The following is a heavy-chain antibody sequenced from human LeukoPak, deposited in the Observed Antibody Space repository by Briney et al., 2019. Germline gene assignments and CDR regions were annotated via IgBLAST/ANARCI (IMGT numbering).Heavy chain of an antibody. Sequence: SETLSLTCTVSDDSITTYYWNWIRQPPGKGLEWIGWIFHSGITNHNPSFKSRVTISLDASRNQFSLKLSSVTAADTGVYFCASLSGGVGARRLDYWGQGALVTVSS. CDR3: ASLSGGVGARRLDY. CDR2: IFHSGIT. D-gene: IGHD1-26*01. J-gene: IGHJ4*02. V-gene: IGHV4-59*08. CDR1: DDSITTYY.